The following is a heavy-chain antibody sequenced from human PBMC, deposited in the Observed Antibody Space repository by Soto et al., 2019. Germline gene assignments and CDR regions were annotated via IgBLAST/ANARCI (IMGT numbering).Heavy chain of an antibody. J-gene: IGHJ4*02. CDR3: ARKEREPSAIWN. V-gene: IGHV4-28*01. Sequence: PSETLSLTCAVSGFSIGSNNWWGWIRQPPGKGLEWIGNIYYSGTTYYNPSLKSRVSMSVDGAKNQFSLSLSSVTAVDTAVYYCARKEREPSAIWNWGQGTLVTVS. CDR2: IYYSGTT. D-gene: IGHD2-2*01. CDR1: GFSIGSNNW.